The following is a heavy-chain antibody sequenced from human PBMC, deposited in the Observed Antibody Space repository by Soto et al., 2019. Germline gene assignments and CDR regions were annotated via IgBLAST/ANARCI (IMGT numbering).Heavy chain of an antibody. D-gene: IGHD3-9*01. J-gene: IGHJ4*02. CDR1: GGSFSGYY. V-gene: IGHV4-34*01. CDR2: INHRGST. Sequence: SETLSLTCAVYGGSFSGYYWSWFRQPPGKGLEWIGEINHRGSTNYNPSLKSRITISVDTSKNQFSLKLSSVTAADTAVYYCGLAGYDILTGYYFDYWGQGTLVTVSS. CDR3: GLAGYDILTGYYFDY.